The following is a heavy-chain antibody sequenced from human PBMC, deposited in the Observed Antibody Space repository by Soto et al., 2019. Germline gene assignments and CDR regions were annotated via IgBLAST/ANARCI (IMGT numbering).Heavy chain of an antibody. V-gene: IGHV4-39*01. CDR1: GGSISSSSYY. CDR2: IYYSGST. CDR3: ARLADYYDSSGSPYYFDY. Sequence: SETLSLTCTVSGGSISSSSYYWGWIRQPPGKGLEWIGSIYYSGSTYYNPSLKSRVTISVDTSKNQFSLKLSSVTAADTAVYYCARLADYYDSSGSPYYFDYWGQGTLVTVSS. J-gene: IGHJ4*02. D-gene: IGHD3-22*01.